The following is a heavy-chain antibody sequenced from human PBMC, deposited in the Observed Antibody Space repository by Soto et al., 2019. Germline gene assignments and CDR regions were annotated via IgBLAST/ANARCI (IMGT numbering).Heavy chain of an antibody. CDR3: ERWAQYCSGGSCYSEGYYYYYYGMDV. D-gene: IGHD2-15*01. CDR1: GGSISSSSYY. Sequence: PSETLSLTCTVSGGSISSSSYYWGWIRQPPGKGLEWIGSIYYSGSTYYNPSLKSRVTISVDTSKNQFSLKLSSVTAADTAVYYCERWAQYCSGGSCYSEGYYYYYYGMDVWGQGTTVTVSS. V-gene: IGHV4-39*01. CDR2: IYYSGST. J-gene: IGHJ6*02.